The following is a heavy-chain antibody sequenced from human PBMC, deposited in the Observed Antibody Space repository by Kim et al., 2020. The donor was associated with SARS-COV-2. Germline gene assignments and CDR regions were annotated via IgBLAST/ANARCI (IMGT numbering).Heavy chain of an antibody. CDR2: ISGGSVTI. D-gene: IGHD1-20*01. Sequence: GGSLRLSCAASGFTFSSYTMSWVRQAPGKGLEWVAGISGGSVTISYADSVKGRFTISRDNSKNTVHLQMNSLRADDTAVYYCAKLTGSAPVDYWGQGTL. J-gene: IGHJ4*02. CDR3: AKLTGSAPVDY. CDR1: GFTFSSYT. V-gene: IGHV3-23*01.